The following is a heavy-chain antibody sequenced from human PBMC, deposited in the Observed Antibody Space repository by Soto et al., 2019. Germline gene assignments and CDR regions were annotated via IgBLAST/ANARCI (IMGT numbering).Heavy chain of an antibody. J-gene: IGHJ3*02. Sequence: EVQLVESGGGLVQPGGSLRLSCAASGFTFSSYWMSWVRQAPGKGLEWVANIKQDGSEKYYVDSVKGRFTISRDNAKNSLYLQMNSLRAEDTAVYYCATKYGSGSYWGLDAFDIWGQGTMVTVSS. CDR1: GFTFSSYW. V-gene: IGHV3-7*03. CDR3: ATKYGSGSYWGLDAFDI. CDR2: IKQDGSEK. D-gene: IGHD3-10*01.